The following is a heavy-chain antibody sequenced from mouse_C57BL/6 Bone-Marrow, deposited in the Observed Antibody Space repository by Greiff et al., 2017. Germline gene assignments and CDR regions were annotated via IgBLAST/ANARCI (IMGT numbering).Heavy chain of an antibody. CDR3: IYYGNCYFDY. D-gene: IGHD2-1*01. CDR2: INPYNGGT. CDR1: GYTFTDYY. Sequence: EVQLQQSGPVLVKPGASVKMSCKASGYTFTDYYMNWVKQSHGKSLEWIGVINPYNGGTSYNQKFKGKATLTVDKSSSTAYMELNSLTSEDSAVYYCIYYGNCYFDYWGQGTTRTVSS. J-gene: IGHJ2*01. V-gene: IGHV1-19*01.